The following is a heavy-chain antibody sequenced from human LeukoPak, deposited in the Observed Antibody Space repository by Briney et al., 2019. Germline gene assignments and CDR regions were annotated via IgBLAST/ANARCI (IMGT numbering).Heavy chain of an antibody. CDR1: GFTFSSYW. J-gene: IGHJ4*02. V-gene: IGHV3-74*01. CDR3: ARGGIRFIDY. Sequence: GGSLRLSCAASGFTFSSYWMYWVRQAPGKGLVGVSRINTDGSSTDYADSVKGRFTISRDNAKNTLYVQMNSLRAEDTAVYYCARGGIRFIDYWGQGTLVTVSS. D-gene: IGHD3-10*01. CDR2: INTDGSST.